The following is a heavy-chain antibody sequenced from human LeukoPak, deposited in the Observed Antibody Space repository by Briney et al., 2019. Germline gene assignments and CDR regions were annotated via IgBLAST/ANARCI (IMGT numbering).Heavy chain of an antibody. Sequence: ASVKVSCKASGYTFTGYYMHWVRQAPGQGLEWMGWINPNSGGTNYAQKFQGRVTMTRDTSISTAYMELSRLRSDDTAVYYCARQYLYDFWSGYYGYWGQGPLVTVSS. CDR1: GYTFTGYY. D-gene: IGHD3-3*01. CDR3: ARQYLYDFWSGYYGY. CDR2: INPNSGGT. V-gene: IGHV1-2*02. J-gene: IGHJ4*02.